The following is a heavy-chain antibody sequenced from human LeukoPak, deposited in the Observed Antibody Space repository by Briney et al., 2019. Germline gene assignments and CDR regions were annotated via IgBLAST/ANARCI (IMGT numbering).Heavy chain of an antibody. CDR3: AREVPNWNYDY. V-gene: IGHV4-39*07. CDR2: IYYSGST. D-gene: IGHD1-7*01. J-gene: IGHJ4*02. Sequence: SETLSLTCTVSGGSISSSSYYWGWIRQPPGKGLEWIGSIYYSGSTWSSLKSRVTISVDTSKNQFSLKLSSVTAADTAVYYCAREVPNWNYDYWGQGTLVTVSS. CDR1: GGSISSSSYY.